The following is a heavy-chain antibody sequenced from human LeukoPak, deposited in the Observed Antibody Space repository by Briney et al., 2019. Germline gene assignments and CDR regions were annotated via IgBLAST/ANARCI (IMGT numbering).Heavy chain of an antibody. V-gene: IGHV4-4*07. CDR1: GGSISSYY. J-gene: IGHJ4*02. D-gene: IGHD4-17*01. CDR2: IYTSGST. CDR3: ARGATTVTPAPFDY. Sequence: SETLSLTCTVSGGSISSYYWSWIRQPAGKGLEWIGRIYTSGSTNYNPSLKSRVTISVDTSKNQFSLKLSSVTAADTAVYYCARGATTVTPAPFDYWGQGTLVTVSS.